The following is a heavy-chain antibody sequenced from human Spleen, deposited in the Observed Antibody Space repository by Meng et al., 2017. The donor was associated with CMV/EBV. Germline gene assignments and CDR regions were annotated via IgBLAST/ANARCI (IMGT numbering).Heavy chain of an antibody. CDR2: IKYDATET. D-gene: IGHD6-25*01. CDR3: AFYSSSGYYFDY. CDR1: GFIFNTYN. V-gene: IGHV3-30*02. Sequence: GRSLRLSCEASGFIFNTYNMNWVRQAAGKGLEWLSFIKYDATETSYADSVRGRFFISRDNSRKILYLQMSRLRPEDTARYYCAFYSSSGYYFDYWGQGALVTVSS. J-gene: IGHJ4*02.